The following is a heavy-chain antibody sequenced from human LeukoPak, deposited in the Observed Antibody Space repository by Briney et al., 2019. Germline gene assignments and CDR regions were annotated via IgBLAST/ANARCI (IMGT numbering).Heavy chain of an antibody. CDR2: IYYSGST. V-gene: IGHV4-39*07. CDR1: GGSISSYY. J-gene: IGHJ5*02. Sequence: SETLSLTCTVSGGSISSYYWGWIRQPPGKGLEWIGSIYYSGSTYYNPSLKSRVTISVDTSKNQFSLKLSSVTAADTAVYYCAREDRDYGSGSYQFDPWGQGTLVTVSS. D-gene: IGHD3-10*01. CDR3: AREDRDYGSGSYQFDP.